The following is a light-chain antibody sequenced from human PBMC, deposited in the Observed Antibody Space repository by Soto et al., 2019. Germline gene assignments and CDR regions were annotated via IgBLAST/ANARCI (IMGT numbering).Light chain of an antibody. Sequence: DIVLTQSPDSVAVSLGERATINCKSSQSVLFSIYQKNYLAWYHQKPGQPPKLLIYWASIRESGVPTRFSGSGSGTNFTLTISSLQAEDAAVYYCQQYYTTPPTFGLGTKVEVK. CDR1: QSVLFSIYQKNY. V-gene: IGKV4-1*01. J-gene: IGKJ1*01. CDR3: QQYYTTPPT. CDR2: WAS.